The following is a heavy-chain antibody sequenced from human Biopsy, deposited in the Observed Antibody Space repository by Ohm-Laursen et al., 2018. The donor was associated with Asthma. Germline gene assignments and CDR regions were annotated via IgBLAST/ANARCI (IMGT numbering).Heavy chain of an antibody. CDR2: IYSGGGT. Sequence: SLRLSCAAPGFTVSINGMSWVRQPPGKGLEWVPVIYSGGGTYYGDSVQGRVTISSDNSKNTLSLQMNSLRAADTAVDYCARAYGGSFFSGSFDIWGQGTMVTVSS. D-gene: IGHD4-23*01. CDR1: GFTVSING. J-gene: IGHJ3*02. CDR3: ARAYGGSFFSGSFDI. V-gene: IGHV3-53*01.